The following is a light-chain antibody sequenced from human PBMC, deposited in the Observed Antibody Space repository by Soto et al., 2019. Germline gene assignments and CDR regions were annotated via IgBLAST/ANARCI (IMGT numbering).Light chain of an antibody. V-gene: IGKV3D-20*01. CDR3: QQYGSSPPVT. J-gene: IGKJ4*01. CDR2: DAS. CDR1: QRVRINY. Sequence: PGERATLSCGASQRVRINYLAWFQQKPGLAPRLLIYDASTRATGIPDRFSGSGSGTDFTLTISRLEPEDFAVYYCQQYGSSPPVTFGGGTKVEIK.